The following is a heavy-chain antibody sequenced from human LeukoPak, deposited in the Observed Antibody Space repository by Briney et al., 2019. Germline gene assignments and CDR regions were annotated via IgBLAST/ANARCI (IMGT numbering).Heavy chain of an antibody. V-gene: IGHV4-34*01. D-gene: IGHD2-2*03. CDR1: GGSFSGYY. Sequence: SETLSLTCAVYGGSFSGYYWSWIRQPPGKGLEWIGEINHSGSTNYNPSLKSRVTISVDTSKNQFSLKLSSVTAADTAVYYCARLHFGYCSSISCGYWGQGTLVTVSS. CDR2: INHSGST. CDR3: ARLHFGYCSSISCGY. J-gene: IGHJ1*01.